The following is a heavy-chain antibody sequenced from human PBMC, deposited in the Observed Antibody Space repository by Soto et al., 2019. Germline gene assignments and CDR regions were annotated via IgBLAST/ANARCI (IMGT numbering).Heavy chain of an antibody. D-gene: IGHD3-10*01. CDR2: ISGSGGST. CDR3: AKDLSSGGSGSYYHHFDYYYGMDV. V-gene: IGHV3-23*01. J-gene: IGHJ6*02. Sequence: GGSLRLSCAASGFTFSSYAMSWVRQAPGKGLEWVSAISGSGGSTYYADSVKGRFTISRDNSKNTLYLQMNSLRAEDTAVYYCAKDLSSGGSGSYYHHFDYYYGMDVWGQGTTVTVSS. CDR1: GFTFSSYA.